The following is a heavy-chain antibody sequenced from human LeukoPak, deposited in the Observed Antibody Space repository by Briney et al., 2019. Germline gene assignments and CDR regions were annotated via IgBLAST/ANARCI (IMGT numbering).Heavy chain of an antibody. V-gene: IGHV3-53*01. J-gene: IGHJ4*02. Sequence: GGSLRLSCAASGFSFSSSYMYWVRQAPGKGLEWVSFFYRGDSTYYAESVRGRFTISRDNSKNTLYLLMNSLIPEDTAVYYCASEVVSIPSYFDSWGQGTLVTVSS. D-gene: IGHD2-21*01. CDR3: ASEVVSIPSYFDS. CDR1: GFSFSSSY. CDR2: FYRGDST.